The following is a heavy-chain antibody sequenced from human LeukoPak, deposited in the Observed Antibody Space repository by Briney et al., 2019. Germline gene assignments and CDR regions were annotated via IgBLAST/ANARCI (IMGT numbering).Heavy chain of an antibody. D-gene: IGHD3-3*01. J-gene: IGHJ5*02. Sequence: ASVKVSCKASGGTFSSYAISWVRQAPGPGLEWMGGIIPIFGTANYAQKFLGRVTITTDESTSTAYMELSSLRSEDTAVYYCARAYYDFWSGETNWFDPWGQGTLVTVSS. CDR2: IIPIFGTA. CDR3: ARAYYDFWSGETNWFDP. V-gene: IGHV1-69*05. CDR1: GGTFSSYA.